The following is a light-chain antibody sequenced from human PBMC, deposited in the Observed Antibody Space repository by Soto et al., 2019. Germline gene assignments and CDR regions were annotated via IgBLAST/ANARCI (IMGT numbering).Light chain of an antibody. CDR3: ATWDDDLNAAV. J-gene: IGLJ7*01. Sequence: QSVMTQPPSVSAAPGQKVTISCSGSSSNIGGNSVSWYQQLPGTAPKLLIYDDNKRPSGIPDRFSGSKSGTSATLGITGFQTGDEADYYCATWDDDLNAAVFGGGTQLTVL. V-gene: IGLV1-51*01. CDR1: SSNIGGNS. CDR2: DDN.